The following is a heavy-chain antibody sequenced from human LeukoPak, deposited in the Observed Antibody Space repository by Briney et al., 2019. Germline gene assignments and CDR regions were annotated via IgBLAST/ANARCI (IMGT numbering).Heavy chain of an antibody. CDR1: GYTFTSYG. V-gene: IGHV1-18*01. CDR2: ISADNGNT. Sequence: ASVKVSCKASGYTFTSYGINWVRQAPGEGLEWMGWISADNGNTDYAQKFQGRVTMTTDTSTSTAYMELRSLRSDDTAVYYCARLPGYSSGWYFLPTDCGGKEPLVTVSS. J-gene: IGHJ4*02. D-gene: IGHD6-13*01. CDR3: ARLPGYSSGWYFLPTDC.